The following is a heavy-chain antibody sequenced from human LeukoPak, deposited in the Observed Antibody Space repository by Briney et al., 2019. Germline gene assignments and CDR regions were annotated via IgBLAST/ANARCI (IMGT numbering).Heavy chain of an antibody. CDR2: IGGSGSST. J-gene: IGHJ4*02. D-gene: IGHD1-1*01. V-gene: IGHV3-23*01. CDR3: AKGQELDDGVFDS. Sequence: GGSLRLSCAASGFTFSSYAMSWVRQAPGKGLEWVSAIGGSGSSTYYADSVKGRFTISRDNSKNTLYLQMNSLRAEDTAVYYCAKGQELDDGVFDSWGQGTLVTVSS. CDR1: GFTFSSYA.